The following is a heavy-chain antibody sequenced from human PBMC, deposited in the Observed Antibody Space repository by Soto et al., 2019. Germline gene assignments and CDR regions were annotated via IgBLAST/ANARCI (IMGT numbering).Heavy chain of an antibody. CDR2: ISYDGSTK. CDR1: GFTFSSFG. V-gene: IGHV3-30*03. D-gene: IGHD6-6*01. Sequence: PGGSLRLSCAASGFTFSSFGMHWVRQAPGKGLEWVAVISYDGSTKFYTDSVKGRLTIARDNSKNILYLQVNSLTIEDTAVFYCARSTSSPLNYYYGMDVWGQGTTVTVSS. CDR3: ARSTSSPLNYYYGMDV. J-gene: IGHJ6*02.